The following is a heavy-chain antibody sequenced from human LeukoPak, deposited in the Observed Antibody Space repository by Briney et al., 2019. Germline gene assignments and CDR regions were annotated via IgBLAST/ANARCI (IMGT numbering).Heavy chain of an antibody. CDR3: ARVDSSGWIDY. J-gene: IGHJ4*02. Sequence: PGRSLRLSCAASGFTFSSYAMSWVRQAPGKGLEWVSAISGSGGSTYYADSVKGRFTISRDNAKNSLYLQMNSLRAEDTAVYYCARVDSSGWIDYWGQGTLVTVSS. CDR2: ISGSGGST. D-gene: IGHD6-19*01. V-gene: IGHV3-23*01. CDR1: GFTFSSYA.